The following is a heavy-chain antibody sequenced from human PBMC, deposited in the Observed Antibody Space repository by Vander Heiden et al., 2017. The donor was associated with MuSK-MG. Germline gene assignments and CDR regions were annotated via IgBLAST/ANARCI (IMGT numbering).Heavy chain of an antibody. V-gene: IGHV1-69*01. Sequence: QVQLVQSGAEVKKPGSSVKVSCKASGGTFSSYAISWVRQAPGQGLEWMGGIIPIFGTANYAQKFQGRVTITADESTSTAYMELSSLRSEDTAVYYCARDDAQPNYDSLTGYSNYYYYYGMDVWGQGTTVTVSS. CDR3: ARDDAQPNYDSLTGYSNYYYYYGMDV. J-gene: IGHJ6*02. CDR2: IIPIFGTA. D-gene: IGHD3-9*01. CDR1: GGTFSSYA.